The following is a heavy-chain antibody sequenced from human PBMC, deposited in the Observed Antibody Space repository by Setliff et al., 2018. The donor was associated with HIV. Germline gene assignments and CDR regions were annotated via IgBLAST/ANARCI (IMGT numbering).Heavy chain of an antibody. CDR3: ARDIRTVVGMGFDP. J-gene: IGHJ5*02. Sequence: SETLSLTCTVSGGSISSHYWSWIQQPPGKGLEWIGYIYYSGSTNYNPSLKSRVTISVDTSKNQFSLKLSSVTAADTAVYYCARDIRTVVGMGFDPWGQGTLVTVSS. CDR2: IYYSGST. D-gene: IGHD1-26*01. CDR1: GGSISSHY. V-gene: IGHV4-59*11.